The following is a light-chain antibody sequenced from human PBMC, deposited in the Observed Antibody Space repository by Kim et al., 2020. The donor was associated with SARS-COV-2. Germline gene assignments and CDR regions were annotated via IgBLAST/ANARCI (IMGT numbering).Light chain of an antibody. J-gene: IGKJ4*01. CDR1: QTINSY. CDR2: DAS. V-gene: IGKV1-39*01. CDR3: QQSFSTPALT. Sequence: SVSDRVTITSRASQTINSYLTWYQHKPGTAPKLLIYDASTLQSGVPSRFSGTGSGTDFTLTISSLQPEDFSTYYCQQSFSTPALTSGGGTKVDIK.